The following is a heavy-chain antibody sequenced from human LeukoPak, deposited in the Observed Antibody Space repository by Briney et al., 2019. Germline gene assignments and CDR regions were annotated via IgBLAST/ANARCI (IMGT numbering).Heavy chain of an antibody. CDR1: GFTFSNYW. Sequence: GGSLRLSCAASGFTFSNYWVHWVRQAPGMGLVWVSRINPDGTTTSYADSVKGRFTISRDNAKNTLYLQMNSLRAEDTAVYYCARGYSGSYRIDYWGQETLVTVSS. D-gene: IGHD1-26*01. CDR2: INPDGTTT. V-gene: IGHV3-74*01. CDR3: ARGYSGSYRIDY. J-gene: IGHJ4*02.